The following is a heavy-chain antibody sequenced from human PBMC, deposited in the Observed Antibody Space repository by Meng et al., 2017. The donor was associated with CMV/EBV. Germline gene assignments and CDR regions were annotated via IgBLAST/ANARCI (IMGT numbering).Heavy chain of an antibody. V-gene: IGHV1-69*10. CDR3: ARGITIFGVDY. CDR2: IIPILGIA. J-gene: IGHJ4*02. D-gene: IGHD3-3*01. CDR1: GGTFSSYA. Sequence: SVKVSCKASGGTFSSYAISWVRQAPGQGLEWMGGIIPILGIANYAQKFQGRVTITADKSTSTAYMELSSLRSEDTAVYCCARGITIFGVDYWGQGTLVTVSS.